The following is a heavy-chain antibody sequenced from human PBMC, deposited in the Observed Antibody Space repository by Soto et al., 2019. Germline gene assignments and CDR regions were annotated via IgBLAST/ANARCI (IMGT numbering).Heavy chain of an antibody. CDR1: GYTFNSYG. V-gene: IGHV1-18*01. CDR2: ISAYNGNT. Sequence: ASVKVSCKASGYTFNSYGISWVRQAPGQGLEWMGWISAYNGNTNYAQNVQGRVTMTTNPSTSTAYRELGSWSFDDTAVYYWGRDDCSGGSCYCDYGGKGPRVTVP. D-gene: IGHD2-15*01. J-gene: IGHJ4*02. CDR3: GRDDCSGGSCYCDY.